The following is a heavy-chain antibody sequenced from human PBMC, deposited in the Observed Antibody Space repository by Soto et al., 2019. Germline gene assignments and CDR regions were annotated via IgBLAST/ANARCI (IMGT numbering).Heavy chain of an antibody. V-gene: IGHV4-39*01. CDR1: GGSISSSSYY. J-gene: IGHJ6*02. Sequence: PSETLSLTCTVSGGSISSSSYYWGWIRQPPGKGLEWIGSIYYSGSTCYNPSLKSRVTISVDTSKNQFSLKLSSVTAADTAVYYCARIFGSGYYYYYYGMDVWGQGTTVTVSS. D-gene: IGHD3-3*01. CDR2: IYYSGST. CDR3: ARIFGSGYYYYYYGMDV.